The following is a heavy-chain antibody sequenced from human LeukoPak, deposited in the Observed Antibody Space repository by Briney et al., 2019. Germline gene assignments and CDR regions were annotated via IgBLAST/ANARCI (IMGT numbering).Heavy chain of an antibody. J-gene: IGHJ5*02. D-gene: IGHD3-22*01. Sequence: GESLKISCRGSGYSFGNYCIAWVPQMPGKGLEWMGIVYPGDSSTKYSPSFQGQVTISVDRSINTAYLQWSSLTASDTAMYYCARLTDYYDSSGYYRNYNWFDPWGQGTLVTVSS. V-gene: IGHV5-51*01. CDR3: ARLTDYYDSSGYYRNYNWFDP. CDR1: GYSFGNYC. CDR2: VYPGDSST.